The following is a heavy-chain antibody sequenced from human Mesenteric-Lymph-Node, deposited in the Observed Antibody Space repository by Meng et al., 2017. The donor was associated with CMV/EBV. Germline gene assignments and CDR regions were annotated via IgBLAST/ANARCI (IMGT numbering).Heavy chain of an antibody. V-gene: IGHV5-51*01. CDR2: IYPGDSDT. CDR1: GYIFGDYW. D-gene: IGHD2-2*02. Sequence: GESLKISCQGSGYIFGDYWIGWVRQMPGKGLEWMGIIYPGDSDTRYSPSFQGQVTISADKSISTAYLQWSSLKASDTAMYYCARRGSGVVPAAIHGDAFDIWGQGTMVTVSS. J-gene: IGHJ3*02. CDR3: ARRGSGVVPAAIHGDAFDI.